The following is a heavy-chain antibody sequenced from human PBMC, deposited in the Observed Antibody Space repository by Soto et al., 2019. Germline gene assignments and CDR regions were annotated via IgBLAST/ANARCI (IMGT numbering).Heavy chain of an antibody. Sequence: SETLSLTCTVSGGSISSYYWSWIRQPPGKGLEWIGYIYYSGSTNYNPSLKSRVTISVDTSKNQFSLKLSSVTAADTAVYYCARFLLVDPYYFDYWGQETLVTVSS. CDR3: ARFLLVDPYYFDY. CDR1: GGSISSYY. CDR2: IYYSGST. D-gene: IGHD2-8*02. V-gene: IGHV4-59*01. J-gene: IGHJ4*02.